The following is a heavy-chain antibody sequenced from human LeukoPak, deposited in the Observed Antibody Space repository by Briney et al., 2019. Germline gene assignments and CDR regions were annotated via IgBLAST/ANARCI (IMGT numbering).Heavy chain of an antibody. Sequence: GRSLRLSCAASGFTFSSYAMHWLRQAPGKGLEWVAVISYDGSNKYYADSVKGRFTISRGNSKNTLYLQTNSLRAEDTAVYYCARGKVIRNAFDIWGQGTMVTVSS. V-gene: IGHV3-30-3*01. CDR1: GFTFSSYA. CDR2: ISYDGSNK. CDR3: ARGKVIRNAFDI. D-gene: IGHD2-21*01. J-gene: IGHJ3*02.